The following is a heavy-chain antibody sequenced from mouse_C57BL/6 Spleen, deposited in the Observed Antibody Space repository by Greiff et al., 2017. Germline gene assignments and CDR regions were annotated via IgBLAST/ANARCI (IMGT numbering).Heavy chain of an antibody. CDR2: IYPYNGVS. V-gene: IGHV1-31*01. D-gene: IGHD2-4*01. Sequence: VHVKQSGPELVKPGASVKISCKASGYSFTGYYMHWVKQSHGNILDWIGYIYPYNGVSSYNQKFKGKATLTVDKSSSTAYMELRSLTSEDSAVYYGAMYDYDGEFACCGQGTLAIDSA. CDR3: AMYDYDGEFAC. CDR1: GYSFTGYY. J-gene: IGHJ3*01.